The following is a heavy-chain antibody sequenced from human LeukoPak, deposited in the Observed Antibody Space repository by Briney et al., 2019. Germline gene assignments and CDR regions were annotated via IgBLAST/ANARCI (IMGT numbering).Heavy chain of an antibody. CDR1: GGSISSSNW. D-gene: IGHD4-17*01. CDR2: IRYDGSNK. V-gene: IGHV3-30*02. J-gene: IGHJ3*02. CDR3: AKDTTTVTGHAFDI. Sequence: PSGTLSLTCAVSGGSISSSNWWSWVRQPPGKGLEWVTFIRYDGSNKYYADSVKGRFTISRDNSKNTLYLQMNSLRAEDTAVYYCAKDTTTVTGHAFDIWGQGTMVTVSS.